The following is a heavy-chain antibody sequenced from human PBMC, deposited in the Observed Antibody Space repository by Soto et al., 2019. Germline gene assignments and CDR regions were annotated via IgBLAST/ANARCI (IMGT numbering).Heavy chain of an antibody. J-gene: IGHJ4*02. Sequence: GGSLRLSCAASGFTFSSYGMHWVRQAPGEGLEWVAVISYDGSNKYYADSVKGRCTISRDNSKNTLYLQMNSLRAEDTAVYYCARDYGYCSGGSCYSYFDYWGQGTLVTVSS. CDR1: GFTFSSYG. D-gene: IGHD2-15*01. CDR2: ISYDGSNK. CDR3: ARDYGYCSGGSCYSYFDY. V-gene: IGHV3-30*03.